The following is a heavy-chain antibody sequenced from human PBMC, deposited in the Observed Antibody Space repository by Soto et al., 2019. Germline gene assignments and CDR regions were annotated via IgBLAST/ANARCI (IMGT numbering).Heavy chain of an antibody. J-gene: IGHJ6*02. Sequence: SVKVSCKASGGTLSSYAISWVRQAPGQGLEWMGGIIPIFGTANYAQKFQGRVTITADKSTSTAYMELSSLRSEDTAVYYCARHPGGRGYYYGMDVWGQGTTVTAP. CDR3: ARHPGGRGYYYGMDV. D-gene: IGHD2-15*01. V-gene: IGHV1-69*06. CDR1: GGTLSSYA. CDR2: IIPIFGTA.